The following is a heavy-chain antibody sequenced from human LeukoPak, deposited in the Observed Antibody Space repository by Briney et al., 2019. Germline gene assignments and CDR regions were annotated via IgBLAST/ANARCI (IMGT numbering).Heavy chain of an antibody. D-gene: IGHD1-26*01. CDR2: INSDGSST. V-gene: IGHV3-74*01. Sequence: GGSLRLSCAASGFTVSSHWMHWVRQAPGKGLAWVSRINSDGSSTSYADSVKGRFTISRDNSKNTLYLQMNSLRAEDTAVYYCAKGEVGATFDYWGQGTLVTVSS. J-gene: IGHJ4*02. CDR1: GFTVSSHW. CDR3: AKGEVGATFDY.